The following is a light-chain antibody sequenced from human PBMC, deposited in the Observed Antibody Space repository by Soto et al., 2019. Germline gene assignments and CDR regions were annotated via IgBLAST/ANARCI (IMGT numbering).Light chain of an antibody. J-gene: IGKJ2*01. Sequence: EIVMTQSPATLSVSPGERATLSCRASQSVTSNLAWNQQKPGQAPRLLIYGASTRATGIPARFSGSGSGTEFTLTISSLQSEDFAVYYCQQYNNWPYTFGLGTKLEIK. CDR3: QQYNNWPYT. V-gene: IGKV3-15*01. CDR2: GAS. CDR1: QSVTSN.